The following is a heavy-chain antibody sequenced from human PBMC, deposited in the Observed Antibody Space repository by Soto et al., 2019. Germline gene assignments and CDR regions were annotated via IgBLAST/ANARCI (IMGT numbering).Heavy chain of an antibody. D-gene: IGHD6-19*01. CDR3: ARARRSVVGRSPTGLDY. CDR1: GYIFIGYY. V-gene: IGHV1-2*02. Sequence: QVQLVQSGAEVKKPGASVKVSCKASGYIFIGYYMHWVRQAPGQGPEWMGWINLDNGDTNYAQKFQGRVTVTRDTSTSTAYMARRGLGGDDTAIYYCARARRSVVGRSPTGLDYWGQGTLVTVSS. CDR2: INLDNGDT. J-gene: IGHJ4*02.